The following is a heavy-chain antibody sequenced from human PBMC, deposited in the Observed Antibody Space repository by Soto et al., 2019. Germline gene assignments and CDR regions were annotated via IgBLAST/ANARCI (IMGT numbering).Heavy chain of an antibody. J-gene: IGHJ4*02. CDR3: ARDSSITPRPLDY. CDR2: ISGSSSYA. V-gene: IGHV3-11*06. Sequence: GGSLRLSCAASGFTFSDYYMSWIRQAPGEGLEWLSYISGSSSYAIYADSVEGRFTISRDNAKSSLYLEMNSLRAEDTAVYYCARDSSITPRPLDYWGQGTQVTVSS. D-gene: IGHD6-6*01. CDR1: GFTFSDYY.